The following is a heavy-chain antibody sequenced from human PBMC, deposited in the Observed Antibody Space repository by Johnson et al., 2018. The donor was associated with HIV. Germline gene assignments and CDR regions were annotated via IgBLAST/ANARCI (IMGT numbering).Heavy chain of an antibody. CDR1: GFTLSSYG. V-gene: IGHV3-30*18. J-gene: IGHJ3*02. Sequence: QVQLVESGGGVVQPGRSLRLSCAASGFTLSSYGMHWVRQAPGKGLEWVAVISYDGSNKYYADSVKGRFTISRDNSKNTLYLQMNRLRAEDTAVYYCAKGWGRGTFSTDDSFDIWGQGTMVTVSS. CDR2: ISYDGSNK. D-gene: IGHD1-26*01. CDR3: AKGWGRGTFSTDDSFDI.